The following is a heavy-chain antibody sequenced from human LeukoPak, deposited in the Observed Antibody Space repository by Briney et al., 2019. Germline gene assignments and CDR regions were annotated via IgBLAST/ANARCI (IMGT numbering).Heavy chain of an antibody. J-gene: IGHJ5*02. V-gene: IGHV4-39*07. D-gene: IGHD2-2*01. CDR1: GGSISSSSYY. CDR3: ARVVPGVVVPAAMRGRGNNWFDP. Sequence: NPSETLSLTCTVSGGSISSSSYYWGWIRQPPGKGLEWIGSIYYSGSTYYNPSLKSRVTISVDRSKNQFSLKLSSVTAADTAVYYCARVVPGVVVPAAMRGRGNNWFDPWGQGTLVTVSS. CDR2: IYYSGST.